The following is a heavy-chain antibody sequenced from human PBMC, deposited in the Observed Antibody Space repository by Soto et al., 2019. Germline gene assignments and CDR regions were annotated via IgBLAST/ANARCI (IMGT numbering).Heavy chain of an antibody. CDR3: ARVRAYSYGPQGYFDY. CDR2: ISSSSSYI. Sequence: PGGSLRLSCAASGFTFSSYSMNWVRQAPGKGLEWVSSISSSSSYIYYADSVKGRFTISRDNAKNSLYLQMNSLRAEDTAVYYCARVRAYSYGPQGYFDYWGQGTLVTVSS. CDR1: GFTFSSYS. J-gene: IGHJ4*02. D-gene: IGHD5-18*01. V-gene: IGHV3-21*01.